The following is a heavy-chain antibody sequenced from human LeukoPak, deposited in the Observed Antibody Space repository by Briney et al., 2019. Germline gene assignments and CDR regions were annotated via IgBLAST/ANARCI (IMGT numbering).Heavy chain of an antibody. J-gene: IGHJ3*02. CDR2: ISSNGGST. V-gene: IGHV3-64*01. CDR3: ARLGGPAIDDAFDI. Sequence: GGSLRLSCAASGFTFSSYAMHWVRQAPGKGLEYVSAISSNGGSTYYANSVKGRFTISRDNSKNTLYLQMGSLRAEDMAVYYCARLGGPAIDDAFDIWGQGTMVTVSS. CDR1: GFTFSSYA. D-gene: IGHD1-26*01.